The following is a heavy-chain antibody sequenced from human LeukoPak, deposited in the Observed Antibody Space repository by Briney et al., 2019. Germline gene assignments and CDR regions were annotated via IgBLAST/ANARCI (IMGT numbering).Heavy chain of an antibody. CDR1: GFTVSSNY. V-gene: IGHV3-53*01. CDR2: IDNGGNT. Sequence: GESLKISCAASGFTVSSNYMSWVRQAPGTGLECVSVIDNGGNTYYADYVKGRFTISRDNSKNTLYLQMNSLRAEDTAVYYCAGDKTTSGYYEFDYWGQGTLVTVSS. J-gene: IGHJ4*02. CDR3: AGDKTTSGYYEFDY. D-gene: IGHD3-22*01.